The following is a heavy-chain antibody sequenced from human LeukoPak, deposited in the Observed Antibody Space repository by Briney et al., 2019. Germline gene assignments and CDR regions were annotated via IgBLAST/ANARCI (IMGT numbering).Heavy chain of an antibody. J-gene: IGHJ4*02. CDR1: GGSISSGDYY. CDR2: IYYSGST. Sequence: KPSETLSLTCTVSGGSISSGDYYWSWIRQPPGKGLERIGYIYYSGSTYYNPSLKSRVTISVDTSKNQFSLKLSSVTAADTAVYYCARVRTRKTFDYWGQGTLVTVSS. D-gene: IGHD3-10*01. V-gene: IGHV4-30-4*01. CDR3: ARVRTRKTFDY.